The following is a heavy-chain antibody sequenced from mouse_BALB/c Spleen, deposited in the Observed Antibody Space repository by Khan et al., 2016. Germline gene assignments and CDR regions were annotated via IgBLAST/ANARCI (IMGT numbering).Heavy chain of an antibody. Sequence: VQLKESGPDLVKPSQSLSLTCTVTGYSITSGYSWHWIRQFPGNKLEWMAYIHYSGSTYYNPSLTSRISLTRDTSKHQFILKLNSVTTEDTATYYCAGVTTGDYFDDWGKGTTLTVSS. CDR1: GYSITSGYS. J-gene: IGHJ2*01. D-gene: IGHD2-2*01. V-gene: IGHV3-1*02. CDR3: AGVTTGDYFDD. CDR2: IHYSGST.